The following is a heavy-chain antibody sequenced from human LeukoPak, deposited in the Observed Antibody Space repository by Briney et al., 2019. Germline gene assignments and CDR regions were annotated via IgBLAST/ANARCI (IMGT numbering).Heavy chain of an antibody. V-gene: IGHV3-30-3*01. CDR1: GFTVSSYA. J-gene: IGHJ3*02. D-gene: IGHD5-12*01. CDR3: ARAGEDDDIGAFDI. Sequence: PGGSLRLSCAASGFTVSSYAMHWVRQAPGKGLEWVAVISYDGSNKYYADSVKGRFTISRDNSKNTLYLQMNSLRAEDTAVYYCARAGEDDDIGAFDIWGQGTMVTVSS. CDR2: ISYDGSNK.